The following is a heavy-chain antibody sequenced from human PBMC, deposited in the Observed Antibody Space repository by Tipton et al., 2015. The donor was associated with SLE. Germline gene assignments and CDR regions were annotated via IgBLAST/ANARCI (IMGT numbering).Heavy chain of an antibody. V-gene: IGHV3-30*19. CDR3: ARGGGSVGYYFDY. D-gene: IGHD6-25*01. J-gene: IGHJ4*02. CDR1: GFTFSSYG. Sequence: SLRLSCAASGFTFSSYGMHWVRQAPDKGLEWVAVIWYDGSNRYYADSVKGRFTISRDNSKNTLYLQMNSLRAEDTAVYYCARGGGSVGYYFDYWGQGTLVTVSS. CDR2: IWYDGSNR.